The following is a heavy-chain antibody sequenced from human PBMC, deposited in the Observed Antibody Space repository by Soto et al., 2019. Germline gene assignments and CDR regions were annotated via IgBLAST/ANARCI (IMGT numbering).Heavy chain of an antibody. CDR1: GGSFSGYY. Sequence: PSETLSLTCAVYGGSFSGYYWSWIRQPPGKGLEWIGEINHSGSTNYNPSLKSRVTISVDTSKNQFSLKLSSVTAADTAVYYCAREIRYNWNDGGTYYFDYWGQGTLVTVSS. D-gene: IGHD1-1*01. V-gene: IGHV4-34*09. CDR2: INHSGST. J-gene: IGHJ4*02. CDR3: AREIRYNWNDGGTYYFDY.